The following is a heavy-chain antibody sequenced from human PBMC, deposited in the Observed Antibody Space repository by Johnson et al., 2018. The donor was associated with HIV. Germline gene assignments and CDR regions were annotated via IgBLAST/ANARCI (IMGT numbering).Heavy chain of an antibody. J-gene: IGHJ3*02. CDR2: IGTAGDT. Sequence: VQLVESGGGVVQPGGSLRLSCAASGFTFSSYDMHWVRQATGKGLEWVSTIGTAGDTYYPGSVKGRFTVSREDAKNSLYLQMNSLRAEDTAVYYCAKESACDIWGQGTMVTVSS. V-gene: IGHV3-13*01. CDR1: GFTFSSYD. CDR3: AKESACDI.